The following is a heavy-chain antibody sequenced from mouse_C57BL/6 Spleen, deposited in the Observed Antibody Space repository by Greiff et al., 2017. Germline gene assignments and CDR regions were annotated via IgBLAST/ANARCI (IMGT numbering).Heavy chain of an antibody. CDR2: IDPNSGGT. V-gene: IGHV1-72*01. CDR3: AREVYYYGSSLLYAMDY. CDR1: GYTFTSYW. D-gene: IGHD1-1*01. J-gene: IGHJ4*01. Sequence: QLQQPGAELVKPGASVKLSCKASGYTFTSYWMHWVKQRPGRGLEWIGRIDPNSGGTKYNEKFKSKATLTVDKPSSTANMQLSSLTSEDAAVYYCAREVYYYGSSLLYAMDYWGQGTSVTVSS.